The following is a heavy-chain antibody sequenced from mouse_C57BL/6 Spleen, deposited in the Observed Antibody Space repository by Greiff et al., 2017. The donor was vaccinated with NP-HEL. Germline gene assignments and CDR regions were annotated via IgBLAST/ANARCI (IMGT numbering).Heavy chain of an antibody. CDR1: GYTFTSYW. V-gene: IGHV1-59*01. J-gene: IGHJ4*01. CDR2: IDPSDSYT. Sequence: QVQLQQPGAELVRPGTSVQLSCKASGYTFTSYWMHWVKQRPGQGLEWIGVIDPSDSYTNYNQKFKGKATLTVDTSSSTAYMQLSSLTSEDSAVYYCAKYYGSLDYAMDYWGQGTSVTGSS. CDR3: AKYYGSLDYAMDY. D-gene: IGHD1-1*01.